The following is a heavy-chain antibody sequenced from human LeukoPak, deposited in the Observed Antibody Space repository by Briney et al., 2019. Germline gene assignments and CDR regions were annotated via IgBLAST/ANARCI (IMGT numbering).Heavy chain of an antibody. J-gene: IGHJ6*02. CDR3: ARKKATDYYYYYYGMDV. CDR1: GFTFSSYW. CDR2: INSDGSST. V-gene: IGHV3-74*01. Sequence: GGSLRLSCAASGFTFSSYWMHWVRQAPGKGLVWVSRINSDGSSTSYADSVKGRFTISRDNAKNTLYLQMNSLRAEDTAVYYCARKKATDYYYYYYGMDVWGQGTPVTVSS. D-gene: IGHD5-12*01.